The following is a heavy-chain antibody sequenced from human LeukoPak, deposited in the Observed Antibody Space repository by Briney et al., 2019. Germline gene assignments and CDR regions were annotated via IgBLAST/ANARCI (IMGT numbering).Heavy chain of an antibody. CDR1: GDSISSSSYY. V-gene: IGHV4-39*01. J-gene: IGHJ5*02. CDR2: IYYSGST. CDR3: ARLSLLLWFGELRYKWFDP. D-gene: IGHD3-10*01. Sequence: PSETLSLTCTVSGDSISSSSYYWGWIHQPPGKGLEWIGNIYYSGSTYYNPSLKSRVTISVDTSKNQFSLRLYSVTAADTAVYYCARLSLLLWFGELRYKWFDPWGQGTLVTVSS.